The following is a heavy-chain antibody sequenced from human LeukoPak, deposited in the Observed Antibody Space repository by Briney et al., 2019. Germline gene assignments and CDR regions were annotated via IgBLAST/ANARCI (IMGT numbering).Heavy chain of an antibody. J-gene: IGHJ4*02. CDR1: GFTFSSYS. CDR3: ARSYYDILTGYRVYYFDY. Sequence: VGSLRLSCAPSGFTFSSYSMNCVRQAPGGGQEWGSSINSSRSYIYYARSAKGRLTSSRNKATNSPYLQMNSRRAEGTAVYYWARSYYDILTGYRVYYFDYWGKGTLVTVSP. D-gene: IGHD3-9*01. CDR2: INSSRSYI. V-gene: IGHV3-21*01.